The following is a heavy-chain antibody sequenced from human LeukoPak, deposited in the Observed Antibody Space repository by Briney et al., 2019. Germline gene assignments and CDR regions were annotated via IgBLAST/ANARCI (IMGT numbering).Heavy chain of an antibody. CDR3: ARVLRATVTTAPGY. V-gene: IGHV1-8*01. J-gene: IGHJ4*02. D-gene: IGHD4-11*01. Sequence: ASVKVSCTASGYTFTSYDINWVRQAPGQGLEWMGWMNPNSGNTGYAQKFQGRVTMTRNTSISTAYMELSSLRSEDTAVYYCARVLRATVTTAPGYWGQGTLVTVSS. CDR2: MNPNSGNT. CDR1: GYTFTSYD.